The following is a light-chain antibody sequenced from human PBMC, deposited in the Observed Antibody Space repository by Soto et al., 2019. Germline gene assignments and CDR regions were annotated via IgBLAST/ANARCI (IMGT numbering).Light chain of an antibody. CDR2: KAS. CDR1: QSISSW. CDR3: QQYNSYSRT. Sequence: DIQMTQSPSTLSASVGDRVTITCRASQSISSWLAWYQQKPGKAPKLLIYKASNLETWVPSRFSGSGSETEFTLTISSLQPDDFATYYCQQYNSYSRTFGQGTQVEIK. V-gene: IGKV1-5*03. J-gene: IGKJ1*01.